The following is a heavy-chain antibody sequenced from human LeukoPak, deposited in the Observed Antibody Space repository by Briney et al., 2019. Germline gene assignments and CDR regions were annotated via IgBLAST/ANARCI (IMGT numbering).Heavy chain of an antibody. Sequence: PSETLSLTCAVYGGSFSGYYWSWIRQPPGKGREWLGEINHSGSTNYNPSLKSRATISVDTSKNQFSLKLSSVTAADTAVYYCARAHIVVVPAATPTYYFDYWGQGTLVTVSS. V-gene: IGHV4-34*01. D-gene: IGHD2-2*01. CDR1: GGSFSGYY. J-gene: IGHJ4*02. CDR3: ARAHIVVVPAATPTYYFDY. CDR2: INHSGST.